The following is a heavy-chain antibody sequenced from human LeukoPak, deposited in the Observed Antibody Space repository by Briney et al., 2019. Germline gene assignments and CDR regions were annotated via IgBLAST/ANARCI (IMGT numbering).Heavy chain of an antibody. V-gene: IGHV4-61*02. CDR3: GRDSPNYFYYIHF. J-gene: IGHJ6*03. Sequence: PSRALSHTRTVTLGSICSGGYYWSCIRQPAGKGLECIARIYTSGSTNYNPSLKSRVTMSVDTNKKEFSLKLSSMTDADTAVYYCGRDSPNYFYYIHFWGKGTTVTVSS. CDR2: IYTSGST. CDR1: LGSICSGGYY.